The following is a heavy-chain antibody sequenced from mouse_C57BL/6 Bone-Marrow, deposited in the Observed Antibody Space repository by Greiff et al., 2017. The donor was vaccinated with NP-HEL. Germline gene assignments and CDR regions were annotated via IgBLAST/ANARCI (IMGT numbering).Heavy chain of an antibody. J-gene: IGHJ3*01. D-gene: IGHD2-4*01. CDR3: ARKEDYDYEFAY. Sequence: VQLQQSGAELARPGASVKLSCKASGYTFTSYGISWVKQRTGQGLEWIGEIYPRSGNTYYNEKFKGKATLTADKSSSTAYMELRSLTSEDSAVYFCARKEDYDYEFAYWGQGTLVTVSA. CDR2: IYPRSGNT. CDR1: GYTFTSYG. V-gene: IGHV1-81*01.